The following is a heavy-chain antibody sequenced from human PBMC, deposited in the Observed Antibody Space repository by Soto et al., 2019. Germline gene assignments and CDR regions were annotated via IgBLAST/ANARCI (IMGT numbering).Heavy chain of an antibody. V-gene: IGHV3-33*01. Sequence: PGGSLRLSCAASGFTFSSYGKHWVRQAPGKGLEWVAVIWYDGSNKYYADSVKGRFTISRDNSKNTLYLQMNSLRAEDTAVYYCARSYDILTGYYLYFDYWGQGTLVTVSS. CDR2: IWYDGSNK. J-gene: IGHJ4*02. D-gene: IGHD3-9*01. CDR3: ARSYDILTGYYLYFDY. CDR1: GFTFSSYG.